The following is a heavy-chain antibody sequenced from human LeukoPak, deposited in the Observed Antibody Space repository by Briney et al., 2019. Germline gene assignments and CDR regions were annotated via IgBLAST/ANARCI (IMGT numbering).Heavy chain of an antibody. D-gene: IGHD3-10*01. CDR3: ARDLYGSGTFDP. CDR1: GFTFSSYN. Sequence: GGSLRLSCAASGFTFSSYNMDWVRQAPGKGLEWASFISRTSSSIYYADSVKGRFTISRDNAKNSLYLQMNTLRAEDTAVYYCARDLYGSGTFDPWGQGTLVIVSS. V-gene: IGHV3-21*06. J-gene: IGHJ5*02. CDR2: ISRTSSSI.